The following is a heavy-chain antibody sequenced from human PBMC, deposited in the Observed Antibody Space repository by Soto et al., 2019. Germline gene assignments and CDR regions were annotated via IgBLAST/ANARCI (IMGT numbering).Heavy chain of an antibody. CDR2: ISDISTYI. CDR1: GFTFSSYS. V-gene: IGHV3-21*01. CDR3: AREGISLIVGRGWFDP. D-gene: IGHD3-22*01. Sequence: GGSLRLSCEASGFTFSSYSMNWVRQAPGKGLEWVSSISDISTYIYYADSVKGRFTISRDNAKNSLYLQMNSLRAEDTAVYYCAREGISLIVGRGWFDPWGRGTLVTVSS. J-gene: IGHJ5*02.